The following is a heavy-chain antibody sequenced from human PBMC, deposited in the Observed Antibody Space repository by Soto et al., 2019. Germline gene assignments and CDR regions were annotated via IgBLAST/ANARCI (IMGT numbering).Heavy chain of an antibody. CDR3: ATSDWAW. CDR1: GYIFADYA. Sequence: QVQIVQSGPEEKSPGASVRLSCTTSGYIFADYAIHWVRQAPGQGLEWAGWIKADNGDTRYSPKFQDRLTITRDISARTSYMELTGLRSADTGVFYCATSDWAWWGRGALITVSS. CDR2: IKADNGDT. V-gene: IGHV1-3*05. J-gene: IGHJ4*02. D-gene: IGHD3-9*01.